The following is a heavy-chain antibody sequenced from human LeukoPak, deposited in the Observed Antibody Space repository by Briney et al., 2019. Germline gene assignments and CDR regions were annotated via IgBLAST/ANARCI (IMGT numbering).Heavy chain of an antibody. V-gene: IGHV3-7*01. CDR3: ARDLGRKFPLDN. Sequence: GGSLRLSCAASGFTFCSYWMTWVRQAPGKGLEWVANIKQDGSEQFYVDSVKGRFTISRDNAKNLLYLQMNSLRAEDTAVYYCARDLGRKFPLDNWGQGTLVTVSP. J-gene: IGHJ4*02. CDR1: GFTFCSYW. CDR2: IKQDGSEQ.